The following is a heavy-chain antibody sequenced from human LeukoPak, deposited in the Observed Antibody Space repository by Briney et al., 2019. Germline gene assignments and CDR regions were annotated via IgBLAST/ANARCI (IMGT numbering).Heavy chain of an antibody. CDR1: GFTVSSNY. J-gene: IGHJ4*02. Sequence: GGSLRLSCAASGFTVSSNYMSWVRQAPGKGLEWVSVIYSGGSTYYADSVKGRFTISRDNSKNTLYLQMNSLRAEDTAVYYCAREGFQDYYDSSGLDYWGQGTLVTVSS. D-gene: IGHD3-22*01. CDR2: IYSGGST. CDR3: AREGFQDYYDSSGLDY. V-gene: IGHV3-66*01.